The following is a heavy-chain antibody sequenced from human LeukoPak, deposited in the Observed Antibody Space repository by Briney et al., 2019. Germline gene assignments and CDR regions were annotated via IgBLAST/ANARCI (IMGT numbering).Heavy chain of an antibody. CDR3: ARDGYNYRRFDY. Sequence: PSETLSLTCTVSGGSISSGSYYWRWIRQPAGKGLEWIGRIYTSGSTNYNPSLKSRFTISVDTSKNQFSLKLSSVTAADTAVYYCARDGYNYRRFDYWGQGTLVTVSS. D-gene: IGHD5-24*01. J-gene: IGHJ4*02. CDR1: GGSISSGSYY. CDR2: IYTSGST. V-gene: IGHV4-61*02.